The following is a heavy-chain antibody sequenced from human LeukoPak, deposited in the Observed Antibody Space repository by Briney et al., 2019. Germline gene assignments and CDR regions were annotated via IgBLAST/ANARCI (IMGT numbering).Heavy chain of an antibody. J-gene: IGHJ5*02. V-gene: IGHV4-34*01. CDR3: ARVLGIAVVAGANEDNYFDP. Sequence: PSETLSLTCGVSGGSFSSYFWTWIRQSPAKGLRWVGEINESGDTDYNHSLKSRAKISIDTSRSQFSLTLSSVTAADTAMYYCARVLGIAVVAGANEDNYFDPWGQGTLVTVSS. CDR1: GGSFSSYF. CDR2: INESGDT. D-gene: IGHD2-21*01.